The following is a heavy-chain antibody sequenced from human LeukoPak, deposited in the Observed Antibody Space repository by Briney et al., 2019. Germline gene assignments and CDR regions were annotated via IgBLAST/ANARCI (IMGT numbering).Heavy chain of an antibody. CDR3: ATLTGGDDAFDI. Sequence: SATLSLTCTVSGGSISIYYWSWIRQPPGKGLEWIGYIFYTGSTNYNPSLKSRVTISVLTSKNRFSLKLSSVTAADTAVYYCATLTGGDDAFDIWGQGTMVTVSS. V-gene: IGHV4-59*01. D-gene: IGHD4-23*01. CDR1: GGSISIYY. J-gene: IGHJ3*02. CDR2: IFYTGST.